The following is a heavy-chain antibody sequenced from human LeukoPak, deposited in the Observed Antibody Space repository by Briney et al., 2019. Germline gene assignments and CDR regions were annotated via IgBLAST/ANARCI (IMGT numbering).Heavy chain of an antibody. D-gene: IGHD3-22*01. CDR2: ISGSGGST. Sequence: GGPLRLSCAASGFTFSSYAMSWVRQAPGKGLEWVSAISGSGGSTYYADSVKGRFTISRDNSKNTLYLQMNSLRAEDTAVYYCATRQGYYYDSSGYYFFDYWAREPWSPSPQ. CDR3: ATRQGYYYDSSGYYFFDY. J-gene: IGHJ4*02. V-gene: IGHV3-23*01. CDR1: GFTFSSYA.